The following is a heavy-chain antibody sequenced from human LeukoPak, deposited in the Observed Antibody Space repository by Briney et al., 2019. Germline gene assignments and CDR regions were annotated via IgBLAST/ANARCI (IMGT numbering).Heavy chain of an antibody. CDR1: GGTFSSYA. V-gene: IGHV1-69*04. D-gene: IGHD5-24*01. Sequence: SVKVSCKASGGTFSSYAISWVRQAPGQGLEWMGRIIPILGIANYAQKFQGRVTITADKSTNTAYMELSSLRSEDTAVYYCARVGRWLQFDYFDYWGQGTLVTVSS. CDR2: IIPILGIA. J-gene: IGHJ4*02. CDR3: ARVGRWLQFDYFDY.